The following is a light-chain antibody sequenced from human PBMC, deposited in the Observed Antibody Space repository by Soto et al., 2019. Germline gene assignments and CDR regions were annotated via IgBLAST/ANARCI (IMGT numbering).Light chain of an antibody. J-gene: IGLJ2*01. CDR3: SSYTSTSTPVV. V-gene: IGLV2-14*01. CDR1: SSDVGAYNY. CDR2: EVS. Sequence: QSALTQAASVSGSPGQPITISCTGTSSDVGAYNYVSWYQQHPGKAPKLMIYEVSNRPSGVSNRFSGSKSGNTASLTISGLQAEDEADYYCSSYTSTSTPVVFGGGTKLTVL.